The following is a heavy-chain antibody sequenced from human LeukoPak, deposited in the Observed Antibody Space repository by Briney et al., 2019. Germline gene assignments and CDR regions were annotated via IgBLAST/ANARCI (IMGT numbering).Heavy chain of an antibody. D-gene: IGHD2-2*01. Sequence: PGRSLRLSCAASGFTFSSYGMHWVRQAPGKGLEWVAVIWYDGSNKYYADSVKGRFTISRDNSKNTLDLQMNSLRAEDMAVYYCARDKSSSTNLFDYWGQGTLVTVSS. V-gene: IGHV3-33*01. J-gene: IGHJ4*02. CDR2: IWYDGSNK. CDR3: ARDKSSSTNLFDY. CDR1: GFTFSSYG.